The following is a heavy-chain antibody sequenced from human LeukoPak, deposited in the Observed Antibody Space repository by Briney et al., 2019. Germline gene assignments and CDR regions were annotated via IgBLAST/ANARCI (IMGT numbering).Heavy chain of an antibody. D-gene: IGHD4-17*01. J-gene: IGHJ5*02. CDR1: GFTFSSYA. CDR3: ARARYGDYGASWFDP. V-gene: IGHV3-64*01. CDR2: ISSNGGST. Sequence: GGSLRLSCAASGFTFSSYAMHWVRQAPGKGLEYVSAISSNGGSTYYANSVKGRFTISRDNSKNTLYLQMGSLRAEDMAVYYCARARYGDYGASWFDPWGQGTLVTVSS.